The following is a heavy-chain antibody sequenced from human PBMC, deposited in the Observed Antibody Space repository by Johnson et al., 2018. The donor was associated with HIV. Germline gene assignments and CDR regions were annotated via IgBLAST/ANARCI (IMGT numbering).Heavy chain of an antibody. V-gene: IGHV3-30*14. CDR3: TRGPYYYDNFGFFGAFDI. CDR2: ISYDGSNK. J-gene: IGHJ3*02. Sequence: QVQLVESGGGVVQPGRSLRLSCAASGFTFSRYAMHWVRQAPGQGLEWVAVISYDGSNKYYADSVKGRFTISRDNSKNTLYLQMNSLRGDDTAVYYCTRGPYYYDNFGFFGAFDIWGQGTVVTVSS. D-gene: IGHD3-22*01. CDR1: GFTFSRYA.